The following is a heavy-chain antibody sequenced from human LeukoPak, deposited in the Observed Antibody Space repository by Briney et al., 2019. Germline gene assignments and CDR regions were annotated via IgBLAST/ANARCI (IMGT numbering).Heavy chain of an antibody. CDR2: ISWNSGSI. J-gene: IGHJ4*02. D-gene: IGHD3-22*01. CDR3: AKDAGHYYDSSGTDY. V-gene: IGHV3-9*01. CDR1: GFTFDKYA. Sequence: QPGRSLRLSCAASGFTFDKYATHWVQQAPGKGLEWVSGISWNSGSIGYADSVKGRFTISRDNAKNSLYLQMKSLRAEDTALYYCAKDAGHYYDSSGTDYWGQGTLVTVSS.